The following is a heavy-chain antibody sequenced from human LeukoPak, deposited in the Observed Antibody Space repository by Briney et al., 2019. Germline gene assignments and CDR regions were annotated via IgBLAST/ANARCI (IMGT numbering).Heavy chain of an antibody. D-gene: IGHD7-27*01. J-gene: IGHJ4*02. V-gene: IGHV3-23*01. Sequence: PGGSLRLSCAASGFTFGSYTMSWVRQAPGKGLEWVSTITTSDGNTYYADSVKGRFTVSRDNSKNTLYQQMNSLRAEDTAVYYCAKDGGLWVSAHWGDSWGRGTLVTVSS. CDR2: ITTSDGNT. CDR1: GFTFGSYT. CDR3: AKDGGLWVSAHWGDS.